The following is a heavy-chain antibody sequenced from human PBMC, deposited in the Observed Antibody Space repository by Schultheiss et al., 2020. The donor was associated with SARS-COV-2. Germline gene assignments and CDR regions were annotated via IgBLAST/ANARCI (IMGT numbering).Heavy chain of an antibody. V-gene: IGHV3-33*01. Sequence: GGSLRLSCAASGFTFSSYGMHWVRQAPGKGLEWVAVIWYDGSNKYYADSVKGRFTISRDNSKNTLYLQMIGLRAEDTAVYYCARDGYAFPKYYFDYWGQGTLVTVSP. CDR1: GFTFSSYG. J-gene: IGHJ4*02. CDR2: IWYDGSNK. D-gene: IGHD5-18*01. CDR3: ARDGYAFPKYYFDY.